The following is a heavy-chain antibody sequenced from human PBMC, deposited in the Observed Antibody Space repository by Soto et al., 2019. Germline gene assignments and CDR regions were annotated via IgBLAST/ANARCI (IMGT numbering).Heavy chain of an antibody. Sequence: ASVKVSCKVSGYTLTELSMHWVRQAPGKGLEWMGGFDPEDGETIYAQKFQGRVTMTEDTSTDTAYMELSSLRSEDTAVYYCATEGMITFGGVIVKLYYFDYWGQGTLVTVS. CDR3: ATEGMITFGGVIVKLYYFDY. CDR2: FDPEDGET. V-gene: IGHV1-24*01. D-gene: IGHD3-16*02. CDR1: GYTLTELS. J-gene: IGHJ4*02.